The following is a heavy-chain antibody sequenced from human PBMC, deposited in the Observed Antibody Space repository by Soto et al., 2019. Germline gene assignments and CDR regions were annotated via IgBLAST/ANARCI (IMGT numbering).Heavy chain of an antibody. CDR2: INAGNGNT. J-gene: IGHJ4*02. CDR3: ARSIVVVTALDY. CDR1: GYTFTSYA. V-gene: IGHV1-3*05. Sequence: QVQLVQSGAEEKKPGASVKVSCKASGYTFTSYAMHWVRQAPGQRLEWMGWINAGNGNTKYSQKFQGRVTITRDTSASTAYRELSSLRSEDTAVCYCARSIVVVTALDYWGQGTLVTVSS. D-gene: IGHD2-21*02.